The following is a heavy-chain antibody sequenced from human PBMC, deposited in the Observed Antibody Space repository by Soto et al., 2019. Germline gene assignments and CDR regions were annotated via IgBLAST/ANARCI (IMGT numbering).Heavy chain of an antibody. V-gene: IGHV5-51*01. J-gene: IGHJ4*02. CDR1: GFTFTIYW. Sequence: GESLKISCKGSGFTFTIYWIAWVRQMPGKGLEWMGIIYPGDSDSSYSPSFQGQVTISADKSINTAYLHWSSLKASDTAIYYCAKHEGYCSTTTCSNFDHWGQGTLVTVSS. D-gene: IGHD2-2*01. CDR2: IYPGDSDS. CDR3: AKHEGYCSTTTCSNFDH.